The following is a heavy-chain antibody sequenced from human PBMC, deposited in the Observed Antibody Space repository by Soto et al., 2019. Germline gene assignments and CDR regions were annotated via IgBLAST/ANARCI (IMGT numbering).Heavy chain of an antibody. CDR2: ISYDGSNK. D-gene: IGHD2-15*01. J-gene: IGHJ4*02. CDR1: GFTFSSYG. Sequence: QVQLVESGGGVVQPGRSLRLSCAASGFTFSSYGMHWVRQAPGKGLEWVAVISYDGSNKYYADSVKGRFTISRDNSKNTLYLQMNSLRAEDTAVYYCAKGLNSPFDYWGQGTLVTVSS. V-gene: IGHV3-30*18. CDR3: AKGLNSPFDY.